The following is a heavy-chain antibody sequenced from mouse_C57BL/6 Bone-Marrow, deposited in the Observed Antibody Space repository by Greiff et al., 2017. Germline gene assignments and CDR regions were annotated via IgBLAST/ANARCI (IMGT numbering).Heavy chain of an antibody. CDR2: IYPGSGST. Sequence: VKLMESGAELVKPGASVKMSCKASGYTFTSYWITWVKQRPGQGLEWIGDIYPGSGSTNYNEKFKSKATLTVDTSSSTAYMQLSSLTSEDSAVYYCARSDLGFYAMDYWGQGTSVTVSS. V-gene: IGHV1-55*01. CDR1: GYTFTSYW. J-gene: IGHJ4*01. CDR3: ARSDLGFYAMDY.